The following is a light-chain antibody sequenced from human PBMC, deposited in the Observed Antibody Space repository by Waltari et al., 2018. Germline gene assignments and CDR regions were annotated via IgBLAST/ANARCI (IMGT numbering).Light chain of an antibody. CDR1: QSVSSN. CDR2: GAS. Sequence: EIVMTQSPATLSVSPGERATLSCRASQSVSSNLDWYQQKPGQAPRLLIYGASTRATGIPARFSGSGSGTEFTLTISSLQSEDFAVYYCQQYNNSPWTFGQGTKLEIK. CDR3: QQYNNSPWT. V-gene: IGKV3-15*01. J-gene: IGKJ2*01.